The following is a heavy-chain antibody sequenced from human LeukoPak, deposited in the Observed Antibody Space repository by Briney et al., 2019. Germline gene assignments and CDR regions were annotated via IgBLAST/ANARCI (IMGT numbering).Heavy chain of an antibody. CDR1: GFTFSSYW. D-gene: IGHD2-15*01. Sequence: GGSLRLSCAASGFTFSSYWMHWVRQAPGKGLVWVSRINSDGSSTSYADSVKGRFTISRDNAKNTLYLQMNSLRAEDTAVYYCARGKVVVAAKDWFDPWGQGTLVTVSS. J-gene: IGHJ5*02. CDR2: INSDGSST. V-gene: IGHV3-74*01. CDR3: ARGKVVVAAKDWFDP.